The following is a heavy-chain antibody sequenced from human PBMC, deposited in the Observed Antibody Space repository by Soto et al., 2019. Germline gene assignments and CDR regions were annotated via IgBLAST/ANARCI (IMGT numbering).Heavy chain of an antibody. CDR1: GFTFEDYA. CDR3: TRDSGCGGDCYENYFDY. D-gene: IGHD2-21*02. Sequence: GGSLRLSCTASGFTFEDYAMSWFRQAPGKGLEWIGFIKSKAYGGTTEHAASVKGRFTISRDDSKSIAYLQMNSLKTEDTAVYYCTRDSGCGGDCYENYFDYWGHGTLVTVSS. V-gene: IGHV3-49*03. J-gene: IGHJ4*01. CDR2: IKSKAYGGTT.